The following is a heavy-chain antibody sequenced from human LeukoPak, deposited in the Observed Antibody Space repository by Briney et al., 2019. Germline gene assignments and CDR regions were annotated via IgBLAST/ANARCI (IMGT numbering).Heavy chain of an antibody. CDR2: IIPIFGTA. Sequence: SVKVSCXASGGTFSSYAISWVRQAPGQGLEWMARIIPIFGTANYAQKFQGRVTITTDESTSTAYMGLSSLRSEDTAVYYCARWSQYYYDSSGYYYEYYFDYWGQGTLVTVSS. CDR3: ARWSQYYYDSSGYYYEYYFDY. D-gene: IGHD3-22*01. J-gene: IGHJ4*02. CDR1: GGTFSSYA. V-gene: IGHV1-69*05.